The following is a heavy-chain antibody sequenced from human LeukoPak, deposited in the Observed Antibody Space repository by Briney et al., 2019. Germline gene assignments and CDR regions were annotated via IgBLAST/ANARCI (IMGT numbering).Heavy chain of an antibody. D-gene: IGHD2-2*01. CDR1: GYSLTELY. Sequence: ASVRVSCKVSGYSLTELYMHWVRQAPGKGLEWMGGCDPEDGETIYAQKFQGRVTMTEDTSTDTAYMELSSLRSEDTAVYYCATVVVVPAASGLFDYWGQGTLVTVSS. V-gene: IGHV1-24*01. J-gene: IGHJ4*02. CDR3: ATVVVVPAASGLFDY. CDR2: CDPEDGET.